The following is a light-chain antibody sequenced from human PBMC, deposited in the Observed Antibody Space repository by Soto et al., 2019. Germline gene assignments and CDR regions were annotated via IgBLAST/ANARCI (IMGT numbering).Light chain of an antibody. J-gene: IGKJ1*01. CDR3: QQYGSSRT. Sequence: EIVLTQSPGTLSLSPGERATLSCRASQSVSSSYLAWYQQKPGQAPRLLIYGASSRATGIPDRFSDSGSGTYFTLTISRLETEDFAVYYCQQYGSSRTFGQGTKVEIK. V-gene: IGKV3-20*01. CDR1: QSVSSSY. CDR2: GAS.